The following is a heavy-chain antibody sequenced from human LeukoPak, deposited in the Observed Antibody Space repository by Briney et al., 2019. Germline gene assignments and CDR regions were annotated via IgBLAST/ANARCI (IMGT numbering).Heavy chain of an antibody. D-gene: IGHD4-23*01. CDR1: GYSFTSYG. CDR3: ARVSESGNSDY. V-gene: IGHV3-33*01. J-gene: IGHJ4*02. Sequence: GGSLRLSCAASGYSFTSYGMHWVRQAPGKGLEWVAVIWYDGTNKHYADSVKGRYTISRDTSNNMLYLQMNSLRAEDTAVYYCARVSESGNSDYWGQGTLVTVSS. CDR2: IWYDGTNK.